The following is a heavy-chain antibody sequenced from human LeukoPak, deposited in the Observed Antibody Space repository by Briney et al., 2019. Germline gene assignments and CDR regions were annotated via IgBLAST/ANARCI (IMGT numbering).Heavy chain of an antibody. J-gene: IGHJ4*02. CDR2: IYYSGST. Sequence: PSETLSLTCTVSGGSISSYYWSWIRQPPGKGLEWIGYIYYSGSTNYNPSLKSRVTISVDTSKNQLSLKLSSVTAADTAVYYCARVGDKFDYWGQGTLVTVSS. D-gene: IGHD3-10*01. CDR3: ARVGDKFDY. V-gene: IGHV4-59*01. CDR1: GGSISSYY.